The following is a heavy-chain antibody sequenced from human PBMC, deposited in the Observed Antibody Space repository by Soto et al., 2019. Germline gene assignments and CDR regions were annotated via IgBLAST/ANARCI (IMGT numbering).Heavy chain of an antibody. J-gene: IGHJ6*03. CDR2: ISYDGSNK. CDR3: AGGYCSSTSCYDYYYYYMDV. Sequence: GGSLRLSCAASGFTFSSYGMHWVRQAPGKGLEWVAVISYDGSNKYYADSVKGRFTISRDNSKNTLYLQMNSLRAEDTAVYYCAGGYCSSTSCYDYYYYYMDVWGKGTTVTVSS. D-gene: IGHD2-2*01. CDR1: GFTFSSYG. V-gene: IGHV3-30*03.